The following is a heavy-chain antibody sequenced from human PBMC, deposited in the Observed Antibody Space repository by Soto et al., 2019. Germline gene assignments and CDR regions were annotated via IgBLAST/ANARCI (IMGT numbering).Heavy chain of an antibody. CDR3: ARDVQLQSFDY. D-gene: IGHD5-18*01. V-gene: IGHV3-30*03. Sequence: PGESLKISCAASGSIFSSYGMHWVRQAPGKGLEWVAVTSYDGRNTNYADSVRGRFTISRDNSKNTLYLQMNSLRAEDTAVYYCARDVQLQSFDYWGQGALVTVSS. J-gene: IGHJ4*02. CDR2: TSYDGRNT. CDR1: GSIFSSYG.